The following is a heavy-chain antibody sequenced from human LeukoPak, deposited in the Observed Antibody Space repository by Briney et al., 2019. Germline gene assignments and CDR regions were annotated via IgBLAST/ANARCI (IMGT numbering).Heavy chain of an antibody. CDR2: INPNSGGT. V-gene: IGHV1-2*04. D-gene: IGHD6-19*01. CDR3: VAYSSGWYLNDY. CDR1: GYTFTGYY. J-gene: IGHJ4*02. Sequence: ASVKVSCKASGYTFTGYYMHWVRQAPGQGLEWMGWINPNSGGTNYAQKFQGWVTMTRDTSISTAYMELRSLRSDDTAVYYCVAYSSGWYLNDYWGQGTLVTVSS.